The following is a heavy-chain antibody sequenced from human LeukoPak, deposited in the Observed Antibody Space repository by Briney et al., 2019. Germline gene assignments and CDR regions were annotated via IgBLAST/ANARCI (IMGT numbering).Heavy chain of an antibody. CDR1: GGTFSSYA. CDR3: ARDDIVVVPAAVQTYYYYYGMDV. CDR2: IIPISGTA. Sequence: SVKVSCKASGGTFSSYAISWVRQAPGQGLEWMGGIIPISGTANYAQKFQGRVTITADESTSTAYMELSSLRSEDTAVYYCARDDIVVVPAAVQTYYYYYGMDVWGQGTTVTVSS. V-gene: IGHV1-69*13. J-gene: IGHJ6*02. D-gene: IGHD2-2*01.